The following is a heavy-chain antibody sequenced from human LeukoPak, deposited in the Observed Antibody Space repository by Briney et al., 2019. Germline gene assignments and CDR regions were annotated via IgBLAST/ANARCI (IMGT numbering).Heavy chain of an antibody. CDR1: GGSFSGYY. CDR2: INHSGST. Sequence: SETLSLTRAVYGGSFSGYYWSWIRQPPGKGLEWIGEINHSGSTNYNPSLKSRVTISVDTSKNQFSLKLSSVIAADTAVYYCATTSASNYYDSSGYAPWGQGTLVTVSS. V-gene: IGHV4-34*01. D-gene: IGHD3-22*01. J-gene: IGHJ5*02. CDR3: ATTSASNYYDSSGYAP.